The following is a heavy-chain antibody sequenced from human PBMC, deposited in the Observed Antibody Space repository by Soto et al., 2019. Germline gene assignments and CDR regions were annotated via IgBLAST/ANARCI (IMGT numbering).Heavy chain of an antibody. V-gene: IGHV3-33*01. CDR2: IWYDGTSK. CDR1: GLTFTRSG. J-gene: IGHJ3*02. D-gene: IGHD3-10*01. Sequence: QVQLVESGGGVVQSGTSLRLSCAASGLTFTRSGMHWVRQAPGKGLEWVAVIWYDGTSKNYGDSVKGRFTISRDNSKNTIYFQMNSLRAEDTAVYYFVRDLCRSGNYKNNAFHIWGQGTMVTVSS. CDR3: VRDLCRSGNYKNNAFHI.